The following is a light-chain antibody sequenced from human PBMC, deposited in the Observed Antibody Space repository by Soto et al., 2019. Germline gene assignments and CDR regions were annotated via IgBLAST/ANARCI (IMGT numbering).Light chain of an antibody. CDR3: QQFNNYIT. CDR1: QGISSA. CDR2: DAS. V-gene: IGKV1D-13*01. Sequence: AIQLTQSPSSLSASAGDRITIXXRASQGISSALAWYQQKPGKAPQXLIYDASSLESGVPSRFSGSGSGTDFTLTISSLQPEDFATYYCQQFNNYITFGQGTRLEIK. J-gene: IGKJ5*01.